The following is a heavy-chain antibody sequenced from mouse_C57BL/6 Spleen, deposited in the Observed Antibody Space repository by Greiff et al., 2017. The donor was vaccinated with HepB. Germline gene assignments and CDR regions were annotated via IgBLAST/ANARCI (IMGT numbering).Heavy chain of an antibody. Sequence: EVMLVESGPGMVKPSQSLSLTCTVTGYSITSGYDWHWIRHFPGNKLEWMGYISYSGSTNYNPSLKSRISITHDTSKNHFVLKLNSVTTEDTATYYCARERDGYDDYWGQGTTLTVSS. J-gene: IGHJ2*01. CDR2: ISYSGST. CDR3: ARERDGYDDY. CDR1: GYSITSGYD. D-gene: IGHD2-2*01. V-gene: IGHV3-1*01.